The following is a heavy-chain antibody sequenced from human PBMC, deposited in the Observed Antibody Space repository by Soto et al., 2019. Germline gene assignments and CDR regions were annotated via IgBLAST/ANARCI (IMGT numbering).Heavy chain of an antibody. Sequence: SETLSLTCTVSGGSISSYYWSWIRQPPGKGLEWIGYIYYSGSTNYHPSLKSRVTISVDTSKNQFSLKLSSVTAADTAVYYCARLNIVVVPAAIGWFDPWGQGTLVTVSS. CDR2: IYYSGST. CDR3: ARLNIVVVPAAIGWFDP. J-gene: IGHJ5*02. CDR1: GGSISSYY. D-gene: IGHD2-2*01. V-gene: IGHV4-59*08.